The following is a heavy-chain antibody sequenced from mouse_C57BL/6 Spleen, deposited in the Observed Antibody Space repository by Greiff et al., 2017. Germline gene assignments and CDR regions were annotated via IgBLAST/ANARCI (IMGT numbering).Heavy chain of an antibody. CDR1: GYTFTSYW. D-gene: IGHD1-1*01. V-gene: IGHV1-52*01. J-gene: IGHJ3*01. Sequence: QVQLQQPGAELVRPGSSVKLSCKASGYTFTSYWMHWVKQRPIQGLAWIGNIDPSDSETHYNQKFKDKATLTVDKSSSTAYMQLSSLTSEDSAVYYCARAQYYGSSPWFAYWGKGTLGTVSA. CDR3: ARAQYYGSSPWFAY. CDR2: IDPSDSET.